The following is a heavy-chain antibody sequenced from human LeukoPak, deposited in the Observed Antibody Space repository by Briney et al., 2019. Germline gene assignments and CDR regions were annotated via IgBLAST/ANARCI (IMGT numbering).Heavy chain of an antibody. CDR2: IYRSGIT. D-gene: IGHD3-9*01. J-gene: IGHJ3*02. Sequence: TSETLSLTCLVSGYSISSGYHWGWIRQPPGKGLDWIGSIYRSGITYYNPSLKSRVTISVDTSKNQFSLKLSSVTAADTAVYYCARHDWTFDIWGQGTMVTVSS. V-gene: IGHV4-38-2*01. CDR3: ARHDWTFDI. CDR1: GYSISSGYH.